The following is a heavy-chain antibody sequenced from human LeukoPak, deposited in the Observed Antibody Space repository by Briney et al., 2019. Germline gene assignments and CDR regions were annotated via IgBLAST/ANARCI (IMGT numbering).Heavy chain of an antibody. J-gene: IGHJ4*02. D-gene: IGHD1-26*01. Sequence: SGTLSLTCGVSGGSISGTNWWSWVRQPPGQSLAWIGEISLTGQTNYSPSLNGRVTMSLDKSSNQLSLHLTSVTAADTATYFCLRESGPFCPFGYWGQGTLVIVSS. CDR2: ISLTGQT. CDR3: LRESGPFCPFGY. CDR1: GGSISGTNW. V-gene: IGHV4-4*02.